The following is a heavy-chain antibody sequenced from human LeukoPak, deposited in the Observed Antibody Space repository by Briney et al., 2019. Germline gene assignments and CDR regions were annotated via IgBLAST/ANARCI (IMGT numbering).Heavy chain of an antibody. CDR3: ARPPLPTNANAFDI. CDR1: GGSVSSGSYY. Sequence: PSETLSLTCTVSGGSVSSGSYYWGWIRQPPGKGLEWIGTIYYSGSTFFNNPSLKSRVTISVDTSENQFSLKLSSVTAADTAVYYCARPPLPTNANAFDIWGQGTMVTVSS. J-gene: IGHJ3*02. D-gene: IGHD1/OR15-1a*01. CDR2: IYYSGST. V-gene: IGHV4-39*01.